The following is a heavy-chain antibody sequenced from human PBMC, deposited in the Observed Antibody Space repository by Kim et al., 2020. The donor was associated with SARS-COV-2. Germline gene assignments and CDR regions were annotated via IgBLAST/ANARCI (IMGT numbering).Heavy chain of an antibody. Sequence: SETLSLTCTVSGGSISSGDYYWSWIRQPPGKGLEWIGYIYYSGSTYYNPSLKSRVTISVDTSKNQFSLKLSSVTAADTAVYYCASLDFWRAAHGMDVWGQGTTVTVSS. CDR3: ASLDFWRAAHGMDV. CDR1: GGSISSGDYY. J-gene: IGHJ6*02. D-gene: IGHD3-3*01. CDR2: IYYSGST. V-gene: IGHV4-30-4*01.